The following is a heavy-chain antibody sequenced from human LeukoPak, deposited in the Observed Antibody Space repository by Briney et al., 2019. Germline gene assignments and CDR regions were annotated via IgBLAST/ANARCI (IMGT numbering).Heavy chain of an antibody. CDR2: ISAYNGNT. Sequence: ASVKVSCKASGYTFTSYGISWVRQAPGQGLEWMGWISAYNGNTNYAQKLQGRVTMTTDTSTGTAYMELRSLRSDDTAVYYCARDIYDSSGYYLTYVYWGQGTLVTVSS. CDR1: GYTFTSYG. V-gene: IGHV1-18*01. D-gene: IGHD3-22*01. J-gene: IGHJ4*02. CDR3: ARDIYDSSGYYLTYVY.